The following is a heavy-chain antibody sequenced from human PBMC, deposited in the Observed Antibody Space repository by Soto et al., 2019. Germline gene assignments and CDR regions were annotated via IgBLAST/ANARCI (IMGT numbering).Heavy chain of an antibody. D-gene: IGHD1-26*01. Sequence: ASVKVSCKASGYTFTVYYMHGVRQAPGQGLEWMGWINPKSGGTMYPQKFQGRVTMTWDTSISTAYMALTRLRSDDTAVYYCARDLGKGGGTAGLDYWGQGTLVAVSS. CDR2: INPKSGGT. J-gene: IGHJ4*02. CDR3: ARDLGKGGGTAGLDY. V-gene: IGHV1-2*02. CDR1: GYTFTVYY.